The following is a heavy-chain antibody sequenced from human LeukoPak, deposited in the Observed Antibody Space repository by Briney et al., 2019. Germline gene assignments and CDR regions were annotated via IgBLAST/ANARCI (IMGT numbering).Heavy chain of an antibody. J-gene: IGHJ4*02. D-gene: IGHD3-3*01. Sequence: SETLSLTCTVSSGSTSSSSYYWGWIRQPPGKGLEWIGCIYYSGSTYYKPSLKSRVTMSVDTSKNQFSLKLSSVTAADTAVYYCARCGYYDFWSGYNPATFDYWGQGTLVTVSS. CDR2: IYYSGST. CDR3: ARCGYYDFWSGYNPATFDY. V-gene: IGHV4-39*01. CDR1: SGSTSSSSYY.